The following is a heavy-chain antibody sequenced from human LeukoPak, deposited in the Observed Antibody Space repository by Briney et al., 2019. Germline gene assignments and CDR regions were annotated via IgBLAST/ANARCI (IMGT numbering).Heavy chain of an antibody. CDR3: ARGYYDSSGYYYLFDY. J-gene: IGHJ4*02. CDR1: GYTFTSYG. CDR2: VNPSGGNT. V-gene: IGHV1-46*01. Sequence: GASVKVSCKASGYTFTSYGISWVRQAPGQGLEWMGIVNPSGGNTGYAQKFQGRVTMTRDTSASTAYMELSSLRSEDTAVYYCARGYYDSSGYYYLFDYWGQGTLVTVSS. D-gene: IGHD3-22*01.